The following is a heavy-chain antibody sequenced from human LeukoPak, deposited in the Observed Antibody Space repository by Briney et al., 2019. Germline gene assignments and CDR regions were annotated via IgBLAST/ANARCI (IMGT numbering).Heavy chain of an antibody. D-gene: IGHD2-15*01. V-gene: IGHV4-39*01. CDR2: IYYSGSN. CDR3: ARPNCSGGSCYNLGAFDI. Sequence: SETLSLTCSVSGGSISSSSYFWGWIRQPPGKGLEWIRNIYYSGSNHYNPSLKSRVTMSIDTSKNQFSLKLSSVTAADTAVYYCARPNCSGGSCYNLGAFDIWGQGTMVTVSS. CDR1: GGSISSSSYF. J-gene: IGHJ3*02.